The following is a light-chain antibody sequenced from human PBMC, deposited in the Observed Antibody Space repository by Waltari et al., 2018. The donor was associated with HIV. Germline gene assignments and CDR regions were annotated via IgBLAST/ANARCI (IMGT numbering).Light chain of an antibody. J-gene: IGKJ1*01. Sequence: EVVLTQSPATLSVSPGERATLSCRASQSISSNLAWYQQKPGQAPRLLIYGASTRATGIPARFSGSGSGTEFTLTISSLQSEDFALYYCQHYNNWPPWTFGQGP. CDR2: GAS. V-gene: IGKV3-15*01. CDR3: QHYNNWPPWT. CDR1: QSISSN.